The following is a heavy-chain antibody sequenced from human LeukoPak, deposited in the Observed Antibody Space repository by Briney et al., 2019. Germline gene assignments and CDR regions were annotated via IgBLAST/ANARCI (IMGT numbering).Heavy chain of an antibody. J-gene: IGHJ4*02. V-gene: IGHV1-46*01. Sequence: ASVKVSCKASGYTFTRYYMHWVRQAPGQGLEWMGIINTSGGSIRYAQKFQGRGSMTRDASTTTVYMELSNLRSEDTAVYYCARGECDSTSCYYFDYWGQGTLVTVSS. CDR3: ARGECDSTSCYYFDY. D-gene: IGHD2-2*01. CDR1: GYTFTRYY. CDR2: INTSGGSI.